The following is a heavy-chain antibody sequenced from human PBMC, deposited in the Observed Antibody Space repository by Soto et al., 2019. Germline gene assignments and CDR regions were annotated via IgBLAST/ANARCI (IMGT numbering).Heavy chain of an antibody. D-gene: IGHD3-3*01. CDR2: IYPGDSDT. J-gene: IGHJ3*02. CDR1: GYSFTSYW. Sequence: GESLKISCKGSGYSFTSYWIGWVRQMPGKGLEWMGIIYPGDSDTRYSPSFQGQVTISADKSISTAYLQWSSLKASDTAMYYCARRDSLYDFWSGYENRNAFDIWCQGTMV. CDR3: ARRDSLYDFWSGYENRNAFDI. V-gene: IGHV5-51*01.